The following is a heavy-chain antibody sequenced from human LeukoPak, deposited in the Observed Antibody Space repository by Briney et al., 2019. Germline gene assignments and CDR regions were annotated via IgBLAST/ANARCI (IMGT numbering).Heavy chain of an antibody. D-gene: IGHD2-2*01. Sequence: PGGSLRLSCTASGFTFSSYSMNWVRQAPGKGLEWVSSISTSSSYIYYADSVKGRFTISRDNARNSLYLQMNTLRAEDTAVYYCATGLVPARGVGWFDPWGQGTLVTVSS. CDR1: GFTFSSYS. V-gene: IGHV3-21*04. CDR3: ATGLVPARGVGWFDP. J-gene: IGHJ5*02. CDR2: ISTSSSYI.